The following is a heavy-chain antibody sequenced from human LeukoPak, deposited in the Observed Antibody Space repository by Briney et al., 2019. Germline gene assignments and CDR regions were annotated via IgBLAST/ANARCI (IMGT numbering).Heavy chain of an antibody. V-gene: IGHV4-39*01. D-gene: IGHD3-22*01. CDR3: ARGRYYDSSGYYYRRWFDP. CDR1: GGSISSSSYY. CDR2: IYHSGST. Sequence: SETPSLTCTVSGGSISSSSYYWGWIRQSPGKGLEWIGSIYHSGSTYYNPSLKSRVTISVDTSKNQFSLKLSSVTAADTAVYYCARGRYYDSSGYYYRRWFDPWGQGTLATVSS. J-gene: IGHJ5*02.